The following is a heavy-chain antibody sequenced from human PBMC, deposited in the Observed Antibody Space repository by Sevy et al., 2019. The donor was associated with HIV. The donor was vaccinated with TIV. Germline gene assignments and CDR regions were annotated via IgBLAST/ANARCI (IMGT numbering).Heavy chain of an antibody. CDR2: IDSRSSNI. CDR3: AREGGYTDQGMDV. V-gene: IGHV3-48*01. CDR1: GFTFSSYS. J-gene: IGHJ6*02. D-gene: IGHD5-12*01. Sequence: GGSLRLSCAASGFTFSSYSMNWVRQAPGKGLEWLSYIDSRSSNIYYADSVKGRFTVSRDNAKNSLYVQMNSLRGEDTAVYYCAREGGYTDQGMDVWGQVTTVTVSS.